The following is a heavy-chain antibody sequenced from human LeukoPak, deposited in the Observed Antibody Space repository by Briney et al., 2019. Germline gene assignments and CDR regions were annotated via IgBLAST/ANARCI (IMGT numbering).Heavy chain of an antibody. J-gene: IGHJ4*02. CDR1: GFTFSSYA. CDR3: AKDRRRDGYNFSFDY. D-gene: IGHD5-24*01. V-gene: IGHV3-23*01. CDR2: ISASGGTT. Sequence: PGGSLRLSCAASGFTFSSYAMNWVRQAPGKGLEWVSEISASGGTTDYADSVRGRFTISRDNSKNTLYLQMNSLRAEDTAVYYCAKDRRRDGYNFSFDYWGQGTLVTVSS.